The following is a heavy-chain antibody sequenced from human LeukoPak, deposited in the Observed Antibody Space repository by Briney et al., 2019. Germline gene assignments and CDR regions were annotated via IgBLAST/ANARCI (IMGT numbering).Heavy chain of an antibody. D-gene: IGHD1-20*01. CDR3: ARGDNWNPFDY. J-gene: IGHJ4*02. Sequence: ASVKVSCKASGGTFSSYAISWVRQAPGQGLEWMGRIIPIFGTANYAQKFQGRVTITTDESTSTAYMELSSLRSEDTAVYYCARGDNWNPFDYWGQGTLVTVSS. V-gene: IGHV1-69*05. CDR1: GGTFSSYA. CDR2: IIPIFGTA.